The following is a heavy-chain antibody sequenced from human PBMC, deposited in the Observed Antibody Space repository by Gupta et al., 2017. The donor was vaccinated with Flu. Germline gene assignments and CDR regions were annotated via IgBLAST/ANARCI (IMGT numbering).Heavy chain of an antibody. V-gene: IGHV3-21*04. Sequence: EVQLVESGGGLVKPGGSLRLXCAGXGXPXRXHTMQWVRQAPGKGLEWVSSISSSCDSIFYADSVRGRFTISRDNAGSSLFLQMNSLRAEDTAVYFCARDRAEYCSSTACYYYSDYWGQGTLVTVSS. CDR3: ARDRAEYCSSTACYYYSDY. J-gene: IGHJ4*02. D-gene: IGHD2-2*01. CDR1: GXPXRXHT. CDR2: ISSSCDSI.